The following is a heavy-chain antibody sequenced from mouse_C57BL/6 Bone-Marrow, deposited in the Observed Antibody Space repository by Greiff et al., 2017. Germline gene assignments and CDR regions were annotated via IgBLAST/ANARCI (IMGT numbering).Heavy chain of an antibody. J-gene: IGHJ1*03. CDR1: GFNIKDDY. D-gene: IGHD1-1*01. CDR2: IDPENGDT. CDR3: TNYYGSNWYIEV. V-gene: IGHV14-4*01. Sequence: VQLQQSGAELVRPGASVKLSCTASGFNIKDDYMHWVKQRPEQGLEWIGWIDPENGDTEYASKFQGKATITADTSSNTAYLQRSSLTSEDTAVYYCTNYYGSNWYIEVWGTGTTVTVSS.